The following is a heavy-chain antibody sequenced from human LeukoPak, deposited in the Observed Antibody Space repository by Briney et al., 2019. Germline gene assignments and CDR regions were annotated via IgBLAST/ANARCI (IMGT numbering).Heavy chain of an antibody. CDR3: ASPYSSGWSAESTLEYFQH. D-gene: IGHD6-19*01. J-gene: IGHJ1*01. Sequence: PSETLSLTCAVYGGSFSSYYWGWIRQPPGKGLEWIGSIYYSGSTYYNPSLKSRVTISVDTSKNQFSLKLSSVTAADTAVYYCASPYSSGWSAESTLEYFQHWGQGTLVTVSS. CDR1: GGSFSSYY. V-gene: IGHV4-39*01. CDR2: IYYSGST.